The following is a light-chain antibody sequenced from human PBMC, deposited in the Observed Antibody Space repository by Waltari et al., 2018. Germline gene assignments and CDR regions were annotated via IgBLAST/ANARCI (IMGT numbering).Light chain of an antibody. CDR1: RPILGY. J-gene: IGKJ4*01. V-gene: IGKV1-39*01. Sequence: DIQMTQPPPSLSASIGDRVTITCRASRPILGYVNWYQQKPGKAPNLLLSATSTLHSGVSSRFSGSGSGTDFTLTISGLHADDFATYFCHQTYSFPHSFGGGTKVEI. CDR3: HQTYSFPHS. CDR2: ATS.